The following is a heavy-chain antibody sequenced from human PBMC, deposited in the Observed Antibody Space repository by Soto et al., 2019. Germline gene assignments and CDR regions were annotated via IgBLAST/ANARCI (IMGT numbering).Heavy chain of an antibody. CDR2: VYYSGTT. Sequence: SETLSLTCSVSGGSVSDKTYYWSWIRQPPGKRLEWIGYVYYSGTTNYSPSLKSRVTISVDLSKNRFSLRLSSVTTADTALYYCARTTAVPNTLRSRYFFDYWGQGTLVTVSS. V-gene: IGHV4-61*01. CDR3: ARTTAVPNTLRSRYFFDY. J-gene: IGHJ4*02. D-gene: IGHD4-17*01. CDR1: GGSVSDKTYY.